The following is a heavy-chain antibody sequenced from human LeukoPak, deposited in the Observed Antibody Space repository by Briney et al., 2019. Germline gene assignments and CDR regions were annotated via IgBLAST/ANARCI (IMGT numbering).Heavy chain of an antibody. J-gene: IGHJ4*02. Sequence: ASVKVSCKASGYTFINYGISWVRQAPGQGLEWMGWISAYNGNTNYAQKLQGRVTMTTDTSTSTAYMDLKSLRSDDTAVYYCARDRLSGGGDYWGQGTLVTVSS. D-gene: IGHD3-3*01. CDR2: ISAYNGNT. CDR3: ARDRLSGGGDY. CDR1: GYTFINYG. V-gene: IGHV1-18*01.